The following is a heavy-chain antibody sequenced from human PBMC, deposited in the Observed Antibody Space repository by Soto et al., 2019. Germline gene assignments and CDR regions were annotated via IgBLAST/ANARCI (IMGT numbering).Heavy chain of an antibody. J-gene: IGHJ2*01. D-gene: IGHD6-19*01. Sequence: ASVKVSCKASGYTFTSYYMHWVRQAPGQGLEWMGIINPSGGSTSYAQKFQGRVTMTRDTSASTAYMGLSSLRSEDTAVYYCAITSSGWYGWYFDLWGRGTLVTVSS. CDR1: GYTFTSYY. CDR2: INPSGGST. CDR3: AITSSGWYGWYFDL. V-gene: IGHV1-46*01.